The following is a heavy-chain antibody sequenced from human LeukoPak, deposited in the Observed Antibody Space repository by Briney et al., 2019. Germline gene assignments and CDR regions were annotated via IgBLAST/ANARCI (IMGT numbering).Heavy chain of an antibody. CDR2: IYPGDSDT. CDR3: ASVNCSSTSCLPDY. Sequence: GESLKISCTGSGYSFTSYWIGWVRHMPGKGLEWMGIIYPGDSDTRYSPSFQGQVTISADKSISTAYLQWSSLKASDTAMYYCASVNCSSTSCLPDYWGQGTLVTVSS. D-gene: IGHD2-2*01. J-gene: IGHJ4*02. CDR1: GYSFTSYW. V-gene: IGHV5-51*01.